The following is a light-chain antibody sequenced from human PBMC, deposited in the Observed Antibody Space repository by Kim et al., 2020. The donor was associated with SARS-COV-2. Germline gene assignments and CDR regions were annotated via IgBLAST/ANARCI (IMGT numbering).Light chain of an antibody. CDR3: NSRDSSGNLVV. Sequence: ALGQTVRITCPGDSLRSYYASWYQQKPGQAPVLVIYGKNNRPSGIPDRFSGSSSGNTASLTITGAQAEDEADYYCNSRDSSGNLVVFGGGTKLTVL. J-gene: IGLJ2*01. V-gene: IGLV3-19*01. CDR1: SLRSYY. CDR2: GKN.